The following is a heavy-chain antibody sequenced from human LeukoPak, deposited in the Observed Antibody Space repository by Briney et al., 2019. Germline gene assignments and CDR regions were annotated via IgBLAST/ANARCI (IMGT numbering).Heavy chain of an antibody. CDR1: GYTFTSYD. Sequence: ASVKVSCKTSGYTFTSYDFNWVRQATGQRPEWMGWMSPNSGDTGYAQKFQDRVTMTRNTSISTAYMELSSLRSDDTAVYYCARGPPNWGYDYWGPGTLVTVSS. D-gene: IGHD7-27*01. CDR2: MSPNSGDT. CDR3: ARGPPNWGYDY. V-gene: IGHV1-8*01. J-gene: IGHJ4*02.